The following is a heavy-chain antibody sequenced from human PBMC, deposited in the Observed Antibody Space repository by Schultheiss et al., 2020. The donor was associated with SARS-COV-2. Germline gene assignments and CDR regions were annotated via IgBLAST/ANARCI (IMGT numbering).Heavy chain of an antibody. V-gene: IGHV3-30*12. CDR3: ARGVAGFGSRHCFDY. Sequence: GGSLRLSCAASGFTFSSYSMNWVRQAPGKGLEWVAVISYDGSNKYYADSVKGRFTISRDNSKNTLYLQMSSLRAEDTAVYYCARGVAGFGSRHCFDYWGQGTLVTVSS. CDR2: ISYDGSNK. CDR1: GFTFSSYS. J-gene: IGHJ4*02. D-gene: IGHD3-10*01.